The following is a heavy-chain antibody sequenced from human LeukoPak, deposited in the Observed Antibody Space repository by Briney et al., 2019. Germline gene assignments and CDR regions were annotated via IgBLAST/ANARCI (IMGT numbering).Heavy chain of an antibody. CDR1: GFTFSSNW. V-gene: IGHV3-74*01. J-gene: IGHJ4*02. CDR3: ARGRPGIYFDY. CDR2: ISSDGSST. D-gene: IGHD1-26*01. Sequence: SGGSLRLPCAASGFTFSSNWMYWVRQAPGKGLVWVSYISSDGSSTNYADSVKGRFTISRDNAKNTLYVQMNSLRADDTAVYYCARGRPGIYFDYWGQGILVTVSS.